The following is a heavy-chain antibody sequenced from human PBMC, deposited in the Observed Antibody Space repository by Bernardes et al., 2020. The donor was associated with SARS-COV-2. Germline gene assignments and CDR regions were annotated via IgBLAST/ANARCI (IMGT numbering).Heavy chain of an antibody. V-gene: IGHV3-15*01. CDR3: TTGRGGGYSYGAFDI. J-gene: IGHJ3*02. CDR2: IKSKTDGGTT. Sequence: VGSLILSCAASGFTFSNAWMSWVRQAPGKGLEWVGRIKSKTDGGTTDYAAPVKGRFTISRDDSKNTLYLQMNSLKTEDTAVYYCTTGRGGGYSYGAFDIWGQGTMVTVSS. D-gene: IGHD5-18*01. CDR1: GFTFSNAW.